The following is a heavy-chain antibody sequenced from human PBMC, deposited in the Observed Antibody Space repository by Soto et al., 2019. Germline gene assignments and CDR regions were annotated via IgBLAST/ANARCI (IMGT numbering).Heavy chain of an antibody. D-gene: IGHD3-22*01. J-gene: IGHJ4*02. CDR3: ARAPGAVDYYYDSSGYYYDY. V-gene: IGHV3-11*01. Sequence: GVLRLSCAASGFTFSDYYMSWIRQAPGKGLEWVSYISSSGSTIYYADSVKGRFTISRDNAKNSLYLQMNSLRAEDTAVYYCARAPGAVDYYYDSSGYYYDYWGQGTLVTVSS. CDR1: GFTFSDYY. CDR2: ISSSGSTI.